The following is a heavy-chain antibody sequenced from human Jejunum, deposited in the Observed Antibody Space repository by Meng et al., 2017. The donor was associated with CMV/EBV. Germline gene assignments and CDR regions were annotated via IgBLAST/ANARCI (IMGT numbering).Heavy chain of an antibody. D-gene: IGHD1-26*01. CDR1: GFPFSGYD. J-gene: IGHJ4*02. Sequence: SGFPFSGYDMRWVRQAPGKGLEWVAVIWYDGSYKYYADSVKGRFSISRDNLKNTVYLQMNSLRADDTAVYYCARDDHSGSLVGFDYWGQGTLVTVSS. CDR3: ARDDHSGSLVGFDY. CDR2: IWYDGSYK. V-gene: IGHV3-33*01.